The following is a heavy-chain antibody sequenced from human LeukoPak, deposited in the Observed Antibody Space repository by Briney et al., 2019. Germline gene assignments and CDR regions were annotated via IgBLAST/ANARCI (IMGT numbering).Heavy chain of an antibody. J-gene: IGHJ5*02. Sequence: SETLSLTCAVSGDSISSSNWWSWVRRPPGKGLEWIGEIFHSGSINHNPSLKSRVTILVDKSKNQVSLKLSSVTAADTAVYYCARDPRLEYSSSRGFDPWGQGTLVTVSS. V-gene: IGHV4-4*02. CDR2: IFHSGSI. D-gene: IGHD6-6*01. CDR3: ARDPRLEYSSSRGFDP. CDR1: GDSISSSNW.